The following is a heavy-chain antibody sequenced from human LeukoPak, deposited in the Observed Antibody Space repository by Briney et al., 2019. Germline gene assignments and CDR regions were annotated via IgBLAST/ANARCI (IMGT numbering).Heavy chain of an antibody. CDR2: IRSKAYGGTT. J-gene: IGHJ4*02. CDR3: ARDYYASGSYPHFDY. D-gene: IGHD3-10*01. V-gene: IGHV3-49*03. CDR1: GFTFGDYA. Sequence: GGSLRLSCTASGFTFGDYAMSWFRQAPGKGLEWVGFIRSKAYGGTTENAASVKGRITISRDDSKSIAYLQMNSLKTEDTAVYYCARDYYASGSYPHFDYWGQGTLVTVSS.